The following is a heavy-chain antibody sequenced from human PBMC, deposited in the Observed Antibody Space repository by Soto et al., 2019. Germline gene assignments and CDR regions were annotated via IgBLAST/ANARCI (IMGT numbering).Heavy chain of an antibody. CDR3: TREPGLPPVAYDFWSGGQGGY. V-gene: IGHV3-49*03. CDR1: GFTFGDYA. Sequence: GGSLRLSCTASGFTFGDYAMSWFRQAPGKGLEWVGFIRSKAYGGTTEYAASVKGRFTISRDDSKSIAYLQMNSLKTEDTAVYYCTREPGLPPVAYDFWSGGQGGYWGQGTLVTVSS. CDR2: IRSKAYGGTT. D-gene: IGHD3-3*01. J-gene: IGHJ4*02.